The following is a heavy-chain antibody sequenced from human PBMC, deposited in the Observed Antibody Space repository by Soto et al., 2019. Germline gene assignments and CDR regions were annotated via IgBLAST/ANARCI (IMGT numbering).Heavy chain of an antibody. CDR2: ISYDGSNK. Sequence: QVQLVESGGGVVQPERSLRLSCAASGFTFSSYTMHWVRQAPGKGLEWVALISYDGSNKYYADSVKGRFTISRDNSKNTLYLQMNSLRAKDTAVYYCARGAGIAVAGTSFDYWGQGTLVTVSS. D-gene: IGHD6-19*01. CDR1: GFTFSSYT. V-gene: IGHV3-30-3*01. CDR3: ARGAGIAVAGTSFDY. J-gene: IGHJ4*02.